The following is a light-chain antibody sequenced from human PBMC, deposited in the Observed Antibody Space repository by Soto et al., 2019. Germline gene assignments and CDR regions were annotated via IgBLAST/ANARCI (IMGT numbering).Light chain of an antibody. CDR1: GIDDYDYNF. Sequence: QSALTQPPSASGSAGHSVTIPCTGTGIDDYDYNFVSWYQHHPGKVPELIIFEVNKRPSGVPDRFSGSKSGTTASLTVSGLQADDEADYYCSTFAVSPVIFGGGTKLTVL. CDR3: STFAVSPVI. J-gene: IGLJ2*01. V-gene: IGLV2-8*01. CDR2: EVN.